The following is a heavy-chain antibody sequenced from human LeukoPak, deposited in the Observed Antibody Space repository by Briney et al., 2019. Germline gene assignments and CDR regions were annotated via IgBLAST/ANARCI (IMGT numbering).Heavy chain of an antibody. J-gene: IGHJ4*02. CDR1: GFSISSGYY. CDR3: ARDQGGNPIDY. D-gene: IGHD4-23*01. CDR2: IHHSGST. Sequence: SETLSLTCTVSGFSISSGYYWGWIRPPPGKGLDWIGSIHHSGSTYYNASLKSRVTISVDTSKNQFSLKLSSVTAADTAVYYCARDQGGNPIDYWGQGTLVTVSS. V-gene: IGHV4-38-2*02.